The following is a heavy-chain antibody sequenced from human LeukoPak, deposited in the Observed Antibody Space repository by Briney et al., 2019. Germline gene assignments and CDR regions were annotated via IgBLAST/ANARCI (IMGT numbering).Heavy chain of an antibody. Sequence: GGSLTLSCAPSGFTFSNNGMHWLRPAPAKGLAWVAFIRYDGSNKYYADSAKGRFTISRDNSKNTLYLQMNSLRAEDTAVYHCATRHSSSSGVDYWGQGTLVTVSS. CDR1: GFTFSNNG. CDR2: IRYDGSNK. D-gene: IGHD6-6*01. CDR3: ATRHSSSSGVDY. V-gene: IGHV3-30*02. J-gene: IGHJ4*02.